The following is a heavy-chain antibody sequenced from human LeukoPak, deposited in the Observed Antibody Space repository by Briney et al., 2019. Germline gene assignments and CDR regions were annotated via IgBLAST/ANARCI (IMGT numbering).Heavy chain of an antibody. CDR1: GGSFSGYY. Sequence: SESLSHTCAVYGGSFSGYYWSWIRQPPGKGLEWIGEINHSGSTNYNPSLKSRVTISVDTSKNQFSLKLSSVTAADTAVYYCARAGGYDPFDYWGQGTLVTVSS. V-gene: IGHV4-34*01. CDR3: ARAGGYDPFDY. CDR2: INHSGST. D-gene: IGHD3-16*01. J-gene: IGHJ4*02.